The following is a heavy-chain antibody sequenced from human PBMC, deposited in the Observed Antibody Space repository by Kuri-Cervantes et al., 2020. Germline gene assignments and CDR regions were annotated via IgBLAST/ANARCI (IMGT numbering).Heavy chain of an antibody. Sequence: SETLSLTCTVSGGSISSSSYYWGWIRQPPGKGREWNGSIYYSGSTYYNPSLKSRVTISVDTSKNQFSLKLSSVTAADTAVYYCARTKHDYGEAFDIWSQGTMVTVSS. CDR2: IYYSGST. CDR3: ARTKHDYGEAFDI. J-gene: IGHJ3*02. CDR1: GGSISSSSYY. V-gene: IGHV4-39*01. D-gene: IGHD4-17*01.